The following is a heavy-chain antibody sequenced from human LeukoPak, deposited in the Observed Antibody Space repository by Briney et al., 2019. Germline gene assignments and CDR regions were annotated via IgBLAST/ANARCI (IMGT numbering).Heavy chain of an antibody. CDR1: GGSISSYC. Sequence: SSETLSLTCTVSGGSISSYCWSWIRQPPGKGLEWIGYIYYSGSTNYNPSLKSRVTTSVDTSKNQFSLKLSSVTAADTAAYYCARDRRFWSVGFFDPWGQGTLVTVSS. D-gene: IGHD3-3*01. J-gene: IGHJ5*02. V-gene: IGHV4-59*01. CDR3: ARDRRFWSVGFFDP. CDR2: IYYSGST.